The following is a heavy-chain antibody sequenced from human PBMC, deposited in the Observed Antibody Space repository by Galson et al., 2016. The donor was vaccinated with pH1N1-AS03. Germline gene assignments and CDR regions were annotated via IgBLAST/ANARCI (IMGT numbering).Heavy chain of an antibody. Sequence: SVKVSCKASGYTFTNFGVIWVRQAPGQGLEWVGWISDYSGNTNYAQSLQGRVSMTTDPSTNTVYMELTRLTSDDTAIYYCARDLRRDFGNNFVAGVQFGRYWGQGTLVTVSS. CDR3: ARDLRRDFGNNFVAGVQFGRY. D-gene: IGHD4/OR15-4a*01. V-gene: IGHV1-18*01. CDR2: ISDYSGNT. CDR1: GYTFTNFG. J-gene: IGHJ4*02.